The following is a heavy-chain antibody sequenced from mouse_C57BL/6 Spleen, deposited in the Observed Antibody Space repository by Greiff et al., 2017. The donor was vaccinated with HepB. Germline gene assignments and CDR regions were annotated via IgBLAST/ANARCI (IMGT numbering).Heavy chain of an antibody. Sequence: EVQLVESGGGLVKPGGSLKLSCAASGFTFSSYAMSWVRQTPEKRLEWVATISDGGSYTYYPDNVKGRFTISRDNAKNNLYLQMSHLKSEDTAMYYCARDYGTDYWGQGTTLTVSS. CDR2: ISDGGSYT. D-gene: IGHD4-1*01. CDR3: ARDYGTDY. J-gene: IGHJ2*01. CDR1: GFTFSSYA. V-gene: IGHV5-4*01.